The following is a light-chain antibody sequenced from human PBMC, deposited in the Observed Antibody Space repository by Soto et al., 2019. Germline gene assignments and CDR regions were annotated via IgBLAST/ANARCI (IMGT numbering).Light chain of an antibody. CDR2: EGS. J-gene: IGLJ1*01. Sequence: QSALSQPASVSGSPGQSITISCTGTSSDVGKYNLVSWYQQHPGKAPKLMIYEGSKWPSGVSNRFSGSKSGNTASLTISGRQAEDEADYYCCSYAGSNTHVFGTGTQLTVL. CDR3: CSYAGSNTHV. CDR1: SSDVGKYNL. V-gene: IGLV2-23*01.